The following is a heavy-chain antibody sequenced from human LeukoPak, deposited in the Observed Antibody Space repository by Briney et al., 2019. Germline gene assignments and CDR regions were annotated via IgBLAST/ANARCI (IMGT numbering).Heavy chain of an antibody. Sequence: SQTLSLTFAISGDRVSSNSAAWNWISQSPSRGLEWLGRTYYRSKWYNDYAVSVKSRITINPDTSKNQFSLQLNSVTPEDTAVYYCARDSSPIAVGSNGLDYWGQGTLVTVSS. J-gene: IGHJ4*02. V-gene: IGHV6-1*01. CDR1: GDRVSSNSAA. CDR3: ARDSSPIAVGSNGLDY. D-gene: IGHD6-19*01. CDR2: TYYRSKWYN.